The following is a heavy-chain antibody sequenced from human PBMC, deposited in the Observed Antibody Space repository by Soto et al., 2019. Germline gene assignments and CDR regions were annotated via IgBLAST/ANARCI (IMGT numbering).Heavy chain of an antibody. Sequence: GGSLRLSSAASGFNFRDYAMTWVRQAPGKGLEWVSSINDNGDSTHYADSVKGRFTISRDNSKNTLYLQMNSLTAEDTAVYFCAKASNSSPWFDSWLESWGQGTLVTVSS. J-gene: IGHJ5*01. V-gene: IGHV3-23*01. CDR1: GFNFRDYA. CDR2: INDNGDST. D-gene: IGHD6-6*01. CDR3: AKASNSSPWFDSWLES.